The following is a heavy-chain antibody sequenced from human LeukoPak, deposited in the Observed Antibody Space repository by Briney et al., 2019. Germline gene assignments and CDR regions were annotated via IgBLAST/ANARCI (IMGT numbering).Heavy chain of an antibody. J-gene: IGHJ4*02. CDR2: ISAYNGDT. Sequence: GASVKVSCKASGYTFTTYGVTWVRQAPRQGLEWMGWISAYNGDTNYAQRFQDRFTMTTDTSTSTAYMELRSLRSDDTAVYYCARDHSSGCQLLDYWGQGTLVTVSS. V-gene: IGHV1-18*01. CDR3: ARDHSSGCQLLDY. D-gene: IGHD6-25*01. CDR1: GYTFTTYG.